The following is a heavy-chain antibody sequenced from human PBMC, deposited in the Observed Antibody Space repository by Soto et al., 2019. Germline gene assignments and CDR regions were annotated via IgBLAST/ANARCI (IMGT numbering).Heavy chain of an antibody. V-gene: IGHV3-33*01. D-gene: IGHD3-22*01. Sequence: GGSLRLSCAASGFTFSSYGMHWVRQAPGKGLEWVAVIWYDGSNKYYADSVKGRFTISRDNSKNTLYLQMNSLRAEDPAVYYCARDQSSYYDSSGYSAHYYYYGMDVWGQGTTVTVSS. CDR3: ARDQSSYYDSSGYSAHYYYYGMDV. J-gene: IGHJ6*02. CDR1: GFTFSSYG. CDR2: IWYDGSNK.